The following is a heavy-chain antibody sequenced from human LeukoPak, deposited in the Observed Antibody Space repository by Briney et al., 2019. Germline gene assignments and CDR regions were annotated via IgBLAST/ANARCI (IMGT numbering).Heavy chain of an antibody. CDR2: IYYSGST. J-gene: IGHJ6*02. V-gene: IGHV4-59*08. D-gene: IGHD1-26*01. Sequence: PSETLSLTCTVSGGSISTYYWSWVRQPPGKGLEWIGYIYYSGSTKYNPSLKSGLTLSVDTSKNQFSLKLSSVTAADTAVYYCARTDPGALYGIDVWGQGTPFTVSS. CDR1: GGSISTYY. CDR3: ARTDPGALYGIDV.